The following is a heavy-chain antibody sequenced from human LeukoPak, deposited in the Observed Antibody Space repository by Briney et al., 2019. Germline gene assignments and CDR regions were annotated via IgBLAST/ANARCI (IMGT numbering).Heavy chain of an antibody. CDR1: GYTFTSYG. D-gene: IGHD3-22*01. Sequence: EASVKVSCKASGYTFTSYGISWVRQAPGQGLEWMGWISAYNGNTNYAQKLQGRVTMTTDTSTSTAYMELRSLRSDDTAVYYCARVPSPDYYDSSGYFAWFDPWGQGTLVTVSS. CDR2: ISAYNGNT. CDR3: ARVPSPDYYDSSGYFAWFDP. J-gene: IGHJ5*02. V-gene: IGHV1-18*01.